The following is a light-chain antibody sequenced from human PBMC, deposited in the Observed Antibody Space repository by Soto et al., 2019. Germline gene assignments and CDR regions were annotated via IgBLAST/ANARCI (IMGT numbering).Light chain of an antibody. CDR1: SSDVGGYNY. J-gene: IGLJ2*01. Sequence: QSALTQPRSVSGSPGQSVTISCTGTSSDVGGYNYVTWYQQHPGKAPKLMIYDVSKRPSGVPDRFSASKSGNTASLTISGLQPEDEADYYCCSYAGTYTYVVFGGGTKLTVL. CDR2: DVS. V-gene: IGLV2-11*01. CDR3: CSYAGTYTYVV.